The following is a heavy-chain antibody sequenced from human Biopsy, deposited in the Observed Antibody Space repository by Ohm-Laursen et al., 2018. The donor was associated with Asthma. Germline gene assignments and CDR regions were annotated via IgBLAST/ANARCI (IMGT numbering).Heavy chain of an antibody. J-gene: IGHJ4*02. CDR2: IYYSGST. Sequence: SQTPSLTCTVSGGAIDSGAYYWTWIRQHPGKGLEWIGFIYYSGSTYYNPSLKSRVSISIDTSKNQFSLKLSSVTAADTAVYYCARAQDYYDSRGYYRSFDYWGQGTLVTVSS. V-gene: IGHV4-31*03. CDR1: GGAIDSGAYY. D-gene: IGHD3-22*01. CDR3: ARAQDYYDSRGYYRSFDY.